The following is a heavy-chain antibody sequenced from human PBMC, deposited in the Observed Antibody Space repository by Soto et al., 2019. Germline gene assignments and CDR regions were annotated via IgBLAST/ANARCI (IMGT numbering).Heavy chain of an antibody. V-gene: IGHV1-18*01. CDR2: ISAYNGDT. J-gene: IGHJ6*03. Sequence: QVQLLQSGADVKKPGASVKVSCKASGYTFTNYGITCVRQSPGPGFEWMGGISAYNGDTHYTQRRQGRVTMTPDTSTGTAYMELRGLRSDDTAVYSCAKVQKLVGYFYYYMDVWGKGTTVTVSS. CDR3: AKVQKLVGYFYYYMDV. D-gene: IGHD6-6*01. CDR1: GYTFTNYG.